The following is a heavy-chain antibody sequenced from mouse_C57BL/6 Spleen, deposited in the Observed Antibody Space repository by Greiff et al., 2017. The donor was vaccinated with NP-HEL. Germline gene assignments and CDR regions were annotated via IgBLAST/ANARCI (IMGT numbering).Heavy chain of an antibody. V-gene: IGHV1-50*01. CDR2: IDPSDSYT. CDR3: ARGGAWFAD. CDR1: GYTFTSYW. Sequence: QVQLQQPGAELVKPGASVKLSCKASGYTFTSYWMQWVKQRPGQGLEWIGEIDPSDSYTNYNQKFTGKATLTVDTSSSTAYMQRSSLTTEDSAVYYCARGGAWFADWGQGTLVTVSA. J-gene: IGHJ3*01.